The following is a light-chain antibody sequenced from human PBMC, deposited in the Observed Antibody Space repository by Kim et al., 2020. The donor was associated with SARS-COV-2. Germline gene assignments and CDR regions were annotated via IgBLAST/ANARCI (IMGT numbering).Light chain of an antibody. CDR3: CSYAGTYTFV. Sequence: QSALTQPRSVSGSPGQSVTISCTGTSSDVGGYNYVSWYQQHPGKAPKLMIYDVTQRPSGVPDRFYGSKSGNTASLTISGLQAEDEAYYYCCSYAGTYTFVFGGGTKVTVL. J-gene: IGLJ2*01. V-gene: IGLV2-11*01. CDR1: SSDVGGYNY. CDR2: DVT.